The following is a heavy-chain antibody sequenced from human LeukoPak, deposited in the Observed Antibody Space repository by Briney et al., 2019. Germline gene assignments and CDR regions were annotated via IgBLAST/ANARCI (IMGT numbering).Heavy chain of an antibody. CDR1: GGSTRSYY. CDR2: IYYSGST. D-gene: IGHD4-17*01. CDR3: ARTGSTVTMLYPFDH. J-gene: IGHJ4*02. V-gene: IGHV4-59*01. Sequence: SETLSLTCTVSGGSTRSYYWSWIRQPPGKGLEWIGYIYYSGSTNYNPSHKSRVSISVDTSKNQFSLKLSSVTAADTAVYYCARTGSTVTMLYPFDHWGQGTLVTVSS.